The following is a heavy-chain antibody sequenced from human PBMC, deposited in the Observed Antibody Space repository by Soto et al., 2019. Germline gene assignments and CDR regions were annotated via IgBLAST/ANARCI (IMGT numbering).Heavy chain of an antibody. D-gene: IGHD3-9*01. CDR2: IYSAVST. Sequence: GGSLRLSCVASGFTVSSNYMSWVRQAPGKGLEWVSIIYSAVSTYYADSVKGRFTISRYNSKNTLYLQMNSLRAEDTAVYYCARGAEYGFDSDTGFEYWGQGTLVTVSS. CDR3: ARGAEYGFDSDTGFEY. V-gene: IGHV3-53*01. J-gene: IGHJ4*02. CDR1: GFTVSSNY.